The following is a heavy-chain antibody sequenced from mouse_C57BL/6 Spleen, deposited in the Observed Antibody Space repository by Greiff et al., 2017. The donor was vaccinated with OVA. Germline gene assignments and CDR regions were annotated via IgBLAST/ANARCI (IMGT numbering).Heavy chain of an antibody. CDR2: IDPSDSYT. CDR1: GYTFTSYW. Sequence: QVQLQQPGAELVMPGASVKLSCKASGYTFTSYWMHWVKQRPGQGLEWIGEIDPSDSYTNYNQKFKGKSTLTVDKSSSTAYMQLSSLTSEDSAVYYCAELRHAMDYWGQGTSVTVSS. V-gene: IGHV1-69*01. J-gene: IGHJ4*01. D-gene: IGHD2-4*01. CDR3: AELRHAMDY.